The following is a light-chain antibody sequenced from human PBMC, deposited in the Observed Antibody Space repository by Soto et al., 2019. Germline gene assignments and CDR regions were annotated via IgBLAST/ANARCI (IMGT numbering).Light chain of an antibody. J-gene: IGKJ3*01. CDR2: YAS. V-gene: IGKV3-15*01. CDR3: QHYSTWPPT. Sequence: EVVLTQSPATLSVSPGERATLSCRASQSVHSNLAWYQQKPGQAPSLLISYASTRPTGIPARFSGSGSGTEFHLTISSLQSEGFGFEYCQHYSTWPPTFGPGTIVEIK. CDR1: QSVHSN.